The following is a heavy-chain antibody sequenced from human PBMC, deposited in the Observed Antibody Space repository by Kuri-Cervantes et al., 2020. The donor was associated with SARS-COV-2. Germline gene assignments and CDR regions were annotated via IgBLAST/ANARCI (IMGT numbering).Heavy chain of an antibody. CDR1: GGSFSGYY. D-gene: IGHD6-19*01. CDR2: INHSGST. CDR3: ARGGRIAVAGILLPLYYYGMDV. V-gene: IGHV4-34*01. J-gene: IGHJ6*02. Sequence: SQTLSLTCAVYGGSFSGYYWSWIHQPPGKGLEWIGEINHSGSTNYNPSLKSRVTISVDTSKNQFSLKLSSVTAADTAVYYCARGGRIAVAGILLPLYYYGMDVWGQGTTVTVSS.